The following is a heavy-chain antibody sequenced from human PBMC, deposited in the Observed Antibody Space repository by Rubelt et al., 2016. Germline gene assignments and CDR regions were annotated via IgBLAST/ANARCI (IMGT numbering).Heavy chain of an antibody. CDR2: ISWDDDK. Sequence: QITLKESGPTLVKPTQTLTLTCTFSGFSLGTIGVGVGWIRQPPGKALEWLALISWDDDKRYSSSLKTSLTITKATSKNQVVLTMTTLDPLDTATYYCAHSFTMVRGVITTPYFDYWGQGTLVTVSS. CDR3: AHSFTMVRGVITTPYFDY. CDR1: GFSLGTIGVG. V-gene: IGHV2-5*02. D-gene: IGHD3-10*01. J-gene: IGHJ4*02.